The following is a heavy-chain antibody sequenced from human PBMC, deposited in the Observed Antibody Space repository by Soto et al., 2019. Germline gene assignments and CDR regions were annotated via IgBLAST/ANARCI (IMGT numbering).Heavy chain of an antibody. CDR2: IIPVFGAT. D-gene: IGHD3-10*01. V-gene: IGHV1-69*01. CDR3: ASVEGYYGSGSSYLFGVGMDV. CDR1: GGTLSNYS. Sequence: QVHLVQSGAEVKKPGSSVKVSCKASGGTLSNYSIDWVRQAPGQGLEWMGGIIPVFGATNYAQKFQGRVTITADESTNTAQMRLNSPASEDTALDYWASVEGYYGSGSSYLFGVGMDVWGQGTTVPVSS. J-gene: IGHJ6*01.